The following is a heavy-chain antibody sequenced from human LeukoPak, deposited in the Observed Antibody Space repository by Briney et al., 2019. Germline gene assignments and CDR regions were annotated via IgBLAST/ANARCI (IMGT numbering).Heavy chain of an antibody. D-gene: IGHD3-16*01. Sequence: SETLSLTCTVSGGSISSYHWSWIRQPPGKGLEWIGYIYYSGSTNYNPSLRSRVTISVDTSKNQFSLKLSSVTAADTAVYYCASRHGGGVDYYYYMDVWGKGTTVTVSS. CDR1: GGSISSYH. CDR2: IYYSGST. J-gene: IGHJ6*03. V-gene: IGHV4-59*01. CDR3: ASRHGGGVDYYYYMDV.